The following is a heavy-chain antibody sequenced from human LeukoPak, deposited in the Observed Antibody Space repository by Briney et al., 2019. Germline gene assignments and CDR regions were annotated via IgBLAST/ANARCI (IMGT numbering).Heavy chain of an antibody. CDR1: GDSISGYY. Sequence: PSETLSLTCTVSGDSISGYYWSWIRQPPGKGLEWIGYIYSSGSPNYTPSLKSRVTISVDTSKNQFSLMLKSVTAADTAVYYCARRVAVVGSNWFDPWGQGTLVTVSS. J-gene: IGHJ5*02. CDR2: IYSSGSP. CDR3: ARRVAVVGSNWFDP. D-gene: IGHD6-13*01. V-gene: IGHV4-59*01.